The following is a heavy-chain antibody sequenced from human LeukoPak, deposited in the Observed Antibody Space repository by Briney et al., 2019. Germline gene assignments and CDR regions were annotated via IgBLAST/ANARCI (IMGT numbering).Heavy chain of an antibody. CDR3: ARDIPHYYDSSGYYLLYYYYGMDV. V-gene: IGHV4-59*12. Sequence: KPSETLSLTCTVSGGSIINYYWSWIRQPPGKGLEWIGYIYYSGSTSYNPSLKSRVTISVDTSKNQFSLKLTSVTAADTAVYYCARDIPHYYDSSGYYLLYYYYGMDVWGQGTTVTVSS. CDR1: GGSIINYY. D-gene: IGHD3-22*01. J-gene: IGHJ6*02. CDR2: IYYSGST.